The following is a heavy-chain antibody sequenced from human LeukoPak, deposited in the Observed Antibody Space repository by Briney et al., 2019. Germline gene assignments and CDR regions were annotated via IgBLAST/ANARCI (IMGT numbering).Heavy chain of an antibody. CDR2: IKRDGSVI. CDR1: GFTFSSYW. J-gene: IGHJ4*02. V-gene: IGHV3-7*01. Sequence: PGGSLRLSCAASGFTFSSYWMSWVRQAPGKGLEWVANIKRDGSVIHYVDSVKGRFTISRDNAKNSLYLQMDSLRAEDTAVYYCARDSPSSTSWGYWGQGTLVTVSS. D-gene: IGHD2-2*01. CDR3: ARDSPSSTSWGY.